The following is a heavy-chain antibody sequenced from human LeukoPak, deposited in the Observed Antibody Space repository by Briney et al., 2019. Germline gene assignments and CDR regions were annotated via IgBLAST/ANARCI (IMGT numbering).Heavy chain of an antibody. CDR2: ISYDGSNK. CDR1: GFTFSRFA. J-gene: IGHJ4*02. Sequence: GRSLRLSCAASGFTFSRFAMHWVRQAPGKGLEWVAVISYDGSNKYYADSVRGRFTISRDNSKNTLYLQMNSLRAGDTAVYYCARDSIGYCSSDSCYILDHWGQGTLVTVSS. V-gene: IGHV3-30-3*01. CDR3: ARDSIGYCSSDSCYILDH. D-gene: IGHD2-2*02.